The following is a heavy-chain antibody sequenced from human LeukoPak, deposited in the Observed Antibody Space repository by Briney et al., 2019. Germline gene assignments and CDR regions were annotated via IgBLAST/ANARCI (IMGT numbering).Heavy chain of an antibody. CDR1: GYTFTIYA. D-gene: IGHD6-13*01. CDR2: INAGNGNT. V-gene: IGHV1-3*01. Sequence: GASVKVSCKASGYTFTIYAMHWVRQAPGQRLEWMGWINAGNGNTKYSQKFQGRVTITRDTSASTAYMELSSLRSEDTAVYYCARGYSSSLADYWGQGTLVTVSS. CDR3: ARGYSSSLADY. J-gene: IGHJ4*02.